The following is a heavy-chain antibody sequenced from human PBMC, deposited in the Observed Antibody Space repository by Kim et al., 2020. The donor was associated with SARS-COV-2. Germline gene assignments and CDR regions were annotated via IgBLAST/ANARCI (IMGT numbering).Heavy chain of an antibody. V-gene: IGHV3-23*01. Sequence: SVQGRFTISRDNSKNTLYLQMNSLRAEGTAVYYCAKDPGIAVAGTYYFDYWGQGTLVTVSS. J-gene: IGHJ4*02. D-gene: IGHD6-19*01. CDR3: AKDPGIAVAGTYYFDY.